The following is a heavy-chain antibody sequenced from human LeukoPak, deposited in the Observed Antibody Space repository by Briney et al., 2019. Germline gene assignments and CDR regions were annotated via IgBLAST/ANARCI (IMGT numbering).Heavy chain of an antibody. V-gene: IGHV4-34*01. Sequence: PSETLSLTCAVYGGSFSGYYWSWIRQPPGKGLEWIGEINHSGSTNYNPSLKSRVTISVDTSKNQFSPKLSSVTAADTAVYYCASYTAGGGGLDYWGQGTLVTVSS. J-gene: IGHJ4*02. D-gene: IGHD5-18*01. CDR1: GGSFSGYY. CDR3: ASYTAGGGGLDY. CDR2: INHSGST.